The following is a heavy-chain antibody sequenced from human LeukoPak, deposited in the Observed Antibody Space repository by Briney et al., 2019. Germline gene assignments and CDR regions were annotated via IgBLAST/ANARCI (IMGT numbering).Heavy chain of an antibody. CDR1: GYTFTSYG. CDR2: ISAYNGNT. Sequence: ASVKVSCKASGYTFTSYGISWVRQAPGQGLEWMGWISAYNGNTNYAQKLQGRVTMTTDTSTSTAYMELRNLRSDDTAVYYCARDYVWGSYRPTHDAFDIWGQGTMVTVSS. D-gene: IGHD3-16*02. CDR3: ARDYVWGSYRPTHDAFDI. J-gene: IGHJ3*02. V-gene: IGHV1-18*01.